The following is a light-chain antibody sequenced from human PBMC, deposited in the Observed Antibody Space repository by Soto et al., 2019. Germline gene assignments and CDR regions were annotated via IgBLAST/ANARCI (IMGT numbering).Light chain of an antibody. V-gene: IGLV1-44*01. CDR2: SNH. CDR1: SSNIGSNT. CDR3: AAWDDRLNGRV. Sequence: QSVLTQPPSASGTPGQRVTISWSGSSSNIGSNTVNWYQQLPGTAPKLLIYSNHQRPSGVPDRFSGSKSGTSASLAISGLQSEDEADYYCAAWDDRLNGRVFGGGTKLTVL. J-gene: IGLJ2*01.